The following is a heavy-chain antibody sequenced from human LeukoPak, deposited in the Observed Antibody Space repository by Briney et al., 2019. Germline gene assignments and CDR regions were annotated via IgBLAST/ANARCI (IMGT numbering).Heavy chain of an antibody. CDR2: ISGSGGST. J-gene: IGHJ4*02. CDR3: AKTSIPTYDILTGYDY. V-gene: IGHV3-23*01. D-gene: IGHD3-9*01. Sequence: GGSLRLSCAASEFTFSSYWMSWVRQAPGKGLEWVSAISGSGGSTYYADSVKGRFTISRDNSKNTLYLQMNSLRAEDTALYYCAKTSIPTYDILTGYDYWGQGTLVTVSS. CDR1: EFTFSSYW.